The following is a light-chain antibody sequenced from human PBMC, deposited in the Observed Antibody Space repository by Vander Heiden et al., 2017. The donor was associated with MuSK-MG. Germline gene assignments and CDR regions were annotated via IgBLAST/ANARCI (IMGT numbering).Light chain of an antibody. CDR3: QQYNNWPPLT. J-gene: IGKJ4*01. CDR2: GAS. V-gene: IGKV3-15*01. CDR1: QSISSN. Sequence: EIVMTQSPATLSVSPGERATLSCRASQSISSNLAWYQQRPGQAPRLLIYGASTRATGIPARFSGSGYGTEFTLTISSRQSEDFAVYSCQQYNNWPPLTFGGGTKVEMK.